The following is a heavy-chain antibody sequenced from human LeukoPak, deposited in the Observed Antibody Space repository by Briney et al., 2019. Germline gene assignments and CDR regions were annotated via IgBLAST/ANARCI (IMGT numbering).Heavy chain of an antibody. CDR2: IWYDGSKT. D-gene: IGHD3-10*01. Sequence: GGSLRLSFAASGFTFSSHGMQWVRQAPGKGLEWVALIWYDGSKTNYVDSVMGRFTISRDSSKNTLYLQMDNLRVEDTAVYFCAKDLSYGSLWFDPWGQGTLVTVSS. J-gene: IGHJ5*02. CDR3: AKDLSYGSLWFDP. V-gene: IGHV3-33*06. CDR1: GFTFSSHG.